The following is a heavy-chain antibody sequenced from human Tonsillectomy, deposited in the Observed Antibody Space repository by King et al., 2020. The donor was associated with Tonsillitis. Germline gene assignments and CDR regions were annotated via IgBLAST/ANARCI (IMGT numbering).Heavy chain of an antibody. V-gene: IGHV4-59*01. J-gene: IGHJ2*01. CDR3: ARGNYFDSSGFPNWYFDL. CDR1: GGSINSYF. Sequence: VQLQESGPGLVKPSETLSLTCTVSGGSINSYFWSWIRQPPGKGLEWIGYIFSSGGTNYNPSLKSRVTISVDTSKIQFSLKLTSVTAADTAVYYCARGNYFDSSGFPNWYFDLWGRGTLVTVSS. CDR2: IFSSGGT. D-gene: IGHD3-22*01.